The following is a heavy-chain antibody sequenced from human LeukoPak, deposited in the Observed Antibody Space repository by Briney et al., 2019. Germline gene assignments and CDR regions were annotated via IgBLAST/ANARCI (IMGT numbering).Heavy chain of an antibody. CDR3: ARVHRNPRNAFDI. Sequence: SETLSLTCTVSGGSISSYYWSWIRQPAGKGLEWIGSMSYSGSTFYNPSLKSRVTISVDTSKNQFSLKLSSVTAADTAVYYCARVHRNPRNAFDIWGQGTMVTVSS. D-gene: IGHD1-14*01. V-gene: IGHV4-59*05. CDR2: MSYSGST. CDR1: GGSISSYY. J-gene: IGHJ3*02.